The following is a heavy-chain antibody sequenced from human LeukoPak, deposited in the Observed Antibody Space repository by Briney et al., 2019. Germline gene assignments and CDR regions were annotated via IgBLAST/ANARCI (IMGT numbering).Heavy chain of an antibody. Sequence: ASVKVSCKAPGYIFTDYGVSWVRQAPGQGLEWMGWVSPNSGNTNYPQKFQDRVTMTTDTSTTTAYMELKGLTSDDTAVYYCARGRRTTVPKYWGQGTRVTVSS. D-gene: IGHD4-11*01. CDR2: VSPNSGNT. V-gene: IGHV1-18*04. CDR1: GYIFTDYG. J-gene: IGHJ4*02. CDR3: ARGRRTTVPKY.